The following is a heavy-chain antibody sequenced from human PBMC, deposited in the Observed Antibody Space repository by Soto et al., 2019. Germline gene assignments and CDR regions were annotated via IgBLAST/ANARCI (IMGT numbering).Heavy chain of an antibody. D-gene: IGHD6-13*01. CDR1: GFIFSSYA. J-gene: IGHJ4*02. V-gene: IGHV3-23*01. CDR3: AKTRPAADTRWYFDN. Sequence: EVQLLESGGGLVQPGGSLRLSCAASGFIFSSYAITWVRQAPGKGLEWVSAMSGSGGDKHYADSVKGRFTISRDNSENTVYLQMNSLRAEDTAVYYCAKTRPAADTRWYFDNWGQGTLVTVSS. CDR2: MSGSGGDK.